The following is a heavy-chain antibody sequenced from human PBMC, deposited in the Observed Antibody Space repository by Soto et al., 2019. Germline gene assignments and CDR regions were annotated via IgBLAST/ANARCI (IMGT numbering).Heavy chain of an antibody. J-gene: IGHJ2*01. D-gene: IGHD5-12*01. V-gene: IGHV1-69*12. Sequence: QVQLVQSWAEVKKPGSSVTVSCKASGGTFSSYTISWVRQAPGQGLEWMGGIITIFGTATYAQKFQGRVTIREDESTRTSYMELSSLRSEATAPYYCARGNHRWLQLWYFDLWGRGTLVTVSS. CDR3: ARGNHRWLQLWYFDL. CDR2: IITIFGTA. CDR1: GGTFSSYT.